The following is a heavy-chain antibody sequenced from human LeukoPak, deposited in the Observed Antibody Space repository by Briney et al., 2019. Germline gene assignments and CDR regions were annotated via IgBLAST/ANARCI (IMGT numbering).Heavy chain of an antibody. CDR1: GFTFTSYA. CDR3: AKVREWLVPFDF. CDR2: VSNSGDST. D-gene: IGHD5-12*01. J-gene: IGHJ4*02. Sequence: PGGSLRLSCAASGFTFTSYAMSWGRQAPGKGLEWVSSVSNSGDSTDYADSVKGRFTISRDNSKNTVYLQMNSLRAEDTAVYFCAKVREWLVPFDFWGQGTLVTVSS. V-gene: IGHV3-23*01.